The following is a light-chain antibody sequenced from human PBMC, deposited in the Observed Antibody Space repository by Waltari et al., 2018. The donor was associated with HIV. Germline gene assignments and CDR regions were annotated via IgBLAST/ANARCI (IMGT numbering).Light chain of an antibody. V-gene: IGLV2-8*01. CDR1: SRDGGGYNY. J-gene: IGLJ1*01. CDR3: SSRAGGDNYV. Sequence: QSALTHPLSASGSPGQSVTIPCPGTSRDGGGYNYVSWYQQHPGKAPKLMIYEVSKRPSGVPDRFSGSKSGNTASLTVSGLQAEDEADYYCSSRAGGDNYVFGTGTRVSVL. CDR2: EVS.